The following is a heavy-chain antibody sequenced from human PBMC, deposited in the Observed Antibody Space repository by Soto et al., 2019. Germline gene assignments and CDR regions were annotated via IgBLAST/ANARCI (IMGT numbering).Heavy chain of an antibody. CDR1: GYSFAGYW. CDR3: ARQIYDSDTGPNFQYYFDS. V-gene: IGHV5-10-1*01. Sequence: PGESHKISCKGSGYSFAGYWITWVRQKPGKGLEWMGRIDPSDSQTYYSPSFRGHVTISVTKSITTVFLQWSSLRASDTAMYYCARQIYDSDTGPNFQYYFDSWGQGTPVTVS. D-gene: IGHD3-22*01. J-gene: IGHJ4*02. CDR2: IDPSDSQT.